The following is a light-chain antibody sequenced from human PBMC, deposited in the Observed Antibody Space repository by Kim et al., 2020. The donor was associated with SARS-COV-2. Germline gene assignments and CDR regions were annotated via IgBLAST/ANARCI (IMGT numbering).Light chain of an antibody. CDR1: PAVSTN. CDR2: GAS. J-gene: IGKJ2*01. CDR3: LQYNNWTYT. V-gene: IGKV3-15*01. Sequence: ERVMTQSPATLSVSPGEGATLSCRASPAVSTNLAWYQQKPGQAPRLLIYGASTRAAGVPDRFSGSGSGTEFTLTINSLQPEDFAVFYCLQYNNWTYTFGQGTKLEI.